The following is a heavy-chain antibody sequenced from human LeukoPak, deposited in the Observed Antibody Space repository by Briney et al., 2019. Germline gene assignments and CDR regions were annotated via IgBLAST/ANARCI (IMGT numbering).Heavy chain of an antibody. V-gene: IGHV1-2*02. J-gene: IGHJ4*02. CDR3: AVETTVTTLDY. D-gene: IGHD4-17*01. CDR1: GYAFTGYY. CDR2: INPNSGGT. Sequence: GASVKVSCKASGYAFTGYYMHWVRQAPGQGLEWMGWINPNSGGTNYAQKVQGRVTMTRDTSISTAYMELSRLRSDDTAVYYCAVETTVTTLDYWGQGTLVTVSS.